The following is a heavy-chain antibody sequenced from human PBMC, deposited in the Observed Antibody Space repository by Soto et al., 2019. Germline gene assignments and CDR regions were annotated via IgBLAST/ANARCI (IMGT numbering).Heavy chain of an antibody. CDR2: IYYSGST. J-gene: IGHJ4*02. Sequence: QVQLQESGPGLVKPSQTLSLTCTVSGGSISSGGYYWSWIRQHPGKGLEWIGYIYYSGSTYYNPSPKSRVTISVDTSKNQCSLKLSSVTAADTAVYYCAREGGTTGERDYWGQGTLVTVSS. V-gene: IGHV4-31*03. D-gene: IGHD1-7*01. CDR3: AREGGTTGERDY. CDR1: GGSISSGGYY.